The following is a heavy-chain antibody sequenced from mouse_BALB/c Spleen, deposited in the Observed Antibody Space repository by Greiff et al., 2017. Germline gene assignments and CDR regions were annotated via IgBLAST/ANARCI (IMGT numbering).Heavy chain of an antibody. CDR2: INPSNGGT. J-gene: IGHJ4*01. Sequence: QVQLKESGAELVKPGASVKLSCKASGYTFTSYYMYWVKQRPGQGLEWIGEINPSNGGTNFNEKFKSKATLTVDKSSSTAYMQLSSLTSEDSAVYYCTRFRIYYAMDYWGQGTSVTVSS. CDR3: TRFRIYYAMDY. V-gene: IGHV1S81*02. CDR1: GYTFTSYY.